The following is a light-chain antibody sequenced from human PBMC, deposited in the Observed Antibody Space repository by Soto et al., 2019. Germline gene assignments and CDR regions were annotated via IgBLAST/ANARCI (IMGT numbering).Light chain of an antibody. J-gene: IGKJ5*01. CDR3: QQRSNWPVT. CDR2: DAS. CDR1: QSVSSY. Sequence: EIVLTQSPATLSLSPGERATLSCRASQSVSSYLAWYQQKPGQAPRLLIYDASNRATGIPARFSGSGPGTDFTLTISSLEPEDFAVYYCQQRSNWPVTFGQGTRLE. V-gene: IGKV3D-11*02.